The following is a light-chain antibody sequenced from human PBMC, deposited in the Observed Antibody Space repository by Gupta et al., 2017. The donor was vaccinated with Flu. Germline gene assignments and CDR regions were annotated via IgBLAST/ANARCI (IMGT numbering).Light chain of an antibody. V-gene: IGKV2-28*01. Sequence: IVMTQSPLSLPVTPGEPASISCRSSQSLLHSNGYNYLDWYLQKPGQSPQLLIYLGSNRASGVPDRFSGSGSGTDFTLKISRVEAEDVGVYYCTQDLQTPHTFGHGTKADIK. CDR1: QSLLHSNGYNY. CDR2: LGS. J-gene: IGKJ3*01. CDR3: TQDLQTPHT.